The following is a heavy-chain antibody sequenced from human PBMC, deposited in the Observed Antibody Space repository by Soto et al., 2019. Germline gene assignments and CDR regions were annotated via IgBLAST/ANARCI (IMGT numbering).Heavy chain of an antibody. J-gene: IGHJ5*02. CDR1: GFTFNNYG. V-gene: IGHV3-30*18. CDR3: AKGVEIFGGVIYGTYDP. CDR2: ISYDGSNK. D-gene: IGHD3-3*01. Sequence: QVQLVESGGGVVQPGRSLSLSCAASGFTFNNYGMHWVRQAPGKGLEWVAVISYDGSNKYYADSVKGRVTISRDNSKNTLYRQMNSMRSADTAVYYCAKGVEIFGGVIYGTYDPWGQGTLVTVSS.